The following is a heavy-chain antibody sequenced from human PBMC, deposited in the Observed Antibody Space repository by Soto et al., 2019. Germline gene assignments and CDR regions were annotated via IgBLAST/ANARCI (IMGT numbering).Heavy chain of an antibody. CDR1: GFAFSDSA. V-gene: IGHV3-73*01. CDR3: TGRIVATEPVFDS. D-gene: IGHD5-12*01. J-gene: IGHJ4*02. Sequence: GGSLRLSCAASGFAFSDSAIHWVRQASGKGLEWAGRIRSKANTYATAYTASVKGRFTVSRDDSNSTAYLQMNSLKSEDTAVYFCTGRIVATEPVFDSWGQGTLVTVSS. CDR2: IRSKANTYAT.